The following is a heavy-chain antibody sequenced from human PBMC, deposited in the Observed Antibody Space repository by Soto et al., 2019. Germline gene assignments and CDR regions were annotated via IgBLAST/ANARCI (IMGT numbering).Heavy chain of an antibody. D-gene: IGHD2-15*01. CDR3: AKEVHCGGGSCSWSGGFDD. J-gene: IGHJ6*04. CDR2: ISYEGSHT. V-gene: IGHV3-30*18. CDR1: VFIFSSYG. Sequence: QVQLVESGGGVVQPGRSLRLSCAASVFIFSSYGMHWVRQAPGKGLEWVAVISYEGSHTYYADSVKGRFTIKRDNSKNTLYLQMNSLRPEDTAVYYCAKEVHCGGGSCSWSGGFDDGGKRTILAVYS.